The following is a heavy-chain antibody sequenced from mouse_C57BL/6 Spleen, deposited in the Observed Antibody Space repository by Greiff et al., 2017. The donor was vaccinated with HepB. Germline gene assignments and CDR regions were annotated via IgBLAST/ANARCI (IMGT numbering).Heavy chain of an antibody. CDR3: ARRAYYYGSSYDY. D-gene: IGHD1-1*01. CDR2: IYPSDSET. V-gene: IGHV1-61*01. Sequence: VQLQESGAELVRPGSSVKLSCKASGYTFTSYWMDWVKQRPGQGLEWIGNIYPSDSETHYNQKFKDKATLTIDKSSSTAYMQLSILTSEDSAVYYCARRAYYYGSSYDYWGQGTTLTVSS. CDR1: GYTFTSYW. J-gene: IGHJ2*01.